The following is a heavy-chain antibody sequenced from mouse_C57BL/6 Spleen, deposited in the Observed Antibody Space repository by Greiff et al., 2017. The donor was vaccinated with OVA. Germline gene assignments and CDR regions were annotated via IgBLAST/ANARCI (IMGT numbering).Heavy chain of an antibody. CDR2: ISSGSSPI. Sequence: EVKLMESGGGLVKPGGSLKLSCAASGFTFSDYGMHWVRQAPEKGLEWVAYISSGSSPIYYADTVKGRFTISRDNAKNTLFLQMTSLRSEDTAMYYCARPKIYYDYDLAYWGQGTLVTVSA. D-gene: IGHD2-4*01. CDR1: GFTFSDYG. CDR3: ARPKIYYDYDLAY. J-gene: IGHJ3*01. V-gene: IGHV5-17*01.